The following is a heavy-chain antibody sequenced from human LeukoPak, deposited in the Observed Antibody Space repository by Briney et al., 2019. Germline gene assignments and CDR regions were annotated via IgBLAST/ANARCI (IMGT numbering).Heavy chain of an antibody. CDR2: IIPIFGTA. D-gene: IGHD1-1*01. CDR1: GGTFSSYA. CDR3: ARGTYWSPLDFDY. J-gene: IGHJ4*02. V-gene: IGHV1-69*13. Sequence: ASVKVSCKASGGTFSSYAISWVRQAPGQGLEWMGGIIPIFGTANYAQKFQGRVTITADESTSTAYMELSSLRSEDTAVYYCARGTYWSPLDFDYWGQGTLVTVSS.